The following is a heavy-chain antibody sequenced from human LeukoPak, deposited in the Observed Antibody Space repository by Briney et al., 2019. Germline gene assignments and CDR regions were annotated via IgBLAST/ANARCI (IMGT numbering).Heavy chain of an antibody. CDR2: IYYSGST. CDR3: ARVGYYGPYYFDY. Sequence: SETLSLTCAVYGGSISSYYWSWIRQPPGKGLEWIGYIYYSGSTNYNPSLKSRVTISVDTSKNQFSLKLSSVTAADTAVYYCARVGYYGPYYFDYWGQGTLVTVSS. V-gene: IGHV4-59*01. J-gene: IGHJ4*02. D-gene: IGHD3-10*01. CDR1: GGSISSYY.